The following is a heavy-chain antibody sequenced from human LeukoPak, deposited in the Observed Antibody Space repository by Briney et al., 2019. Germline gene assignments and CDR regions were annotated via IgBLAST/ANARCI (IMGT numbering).Heavy chain of an antibody. CDR1: CGSFSGYY. J-gene: IGHJ5*02. CDR3: ARHWVKWELLRARWFDP. Sequence: SETLSLTCAVYCGSFSGYYWSWIRQPPGKGLEWIGEINHSGSTNYNPSLKSRVTISVDTSKNQFSLKLSSVTAADTAMYYCARHWVKWELLRARWFDPWGQGTLVTVSS. D-gene: IGHD1-26*01. V-gene: IGHV4-34*01. CDR2: INHSGST.